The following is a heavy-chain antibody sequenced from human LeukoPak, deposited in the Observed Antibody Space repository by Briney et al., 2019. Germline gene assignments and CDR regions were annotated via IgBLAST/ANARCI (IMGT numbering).Heavy chain of an antibody. CDR1: GFTFSSYG. Sequence: PGRSLRLSCAASGFTFSSYGMHWVRQAPGKGLEWVAVISYDGSNKYYTDSVKGRFTISRDNSKNPLYLQMNSLRAEDTAVYYCAKELRGYSYGLRNSWFDPWGQGTLVTVSS. V-gene: IGHV3-30*18. D-gene: IGHD5-18*01. CDR2: ISYDGSNK. CDR3: AKELRGYSYGLRNSWFDP. J-gene: IGHJ5*02.